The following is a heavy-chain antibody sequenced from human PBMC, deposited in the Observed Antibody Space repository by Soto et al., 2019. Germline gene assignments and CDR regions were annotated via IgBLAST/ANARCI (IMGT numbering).Heavy chain of an antibody. J-gene: IGHJ4*02. CDR3: AKDHVGGYDRKVDY. V-gene: IGHV3-23*01. Sequence: EVQLLESGGGLVQPGGSLRLSCAASGLTFSNYAMSWVRQAPGKGLQWVSGISGSGGSTYYADSVKGRFTISRDNSKNTLFLQMNSLRAEDTAVYYCAKDHVGGYDRKVDYWGQGTLVTVSS. D-gene: IGHD5-12*01. CDR1: GLTFSNYA. CDR2: ISGSGGST.